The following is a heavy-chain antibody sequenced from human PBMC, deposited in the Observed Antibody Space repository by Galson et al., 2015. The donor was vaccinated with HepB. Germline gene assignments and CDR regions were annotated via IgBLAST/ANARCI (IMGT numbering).Heavy chain of an antibody. CDR3: AKVTAVGATYYDAFDI. J-gene: IGHJ3*02. D-gene: IGHD1-26*01. Sequence: SLRLSCAASGFTFDDYAMHWARQAPGKGLEWVSGISWNSGSIGYADSVKGRFTISRDNAKNSLYLQMNSLRAEDTALYYCAKVTAVGATYYDAFDIWGQGTMVTVSS. CDR1: GFTFDDYA. V-gene: IGHV3-9*01. CDR2: ISWNSGSI.